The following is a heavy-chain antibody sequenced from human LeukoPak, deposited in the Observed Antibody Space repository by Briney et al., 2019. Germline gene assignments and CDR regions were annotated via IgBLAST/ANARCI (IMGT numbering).Heavy chain of an antibody. D-gene: IGHD6-13*01. CDR1: GGSISSYY. J-gene: IGHJ4*02. Sequence: SETLSLTCTVSGGSISSYYWSWIRQPPGKGLEWIGYIYYSGSTNCNPSLKSRVTPSADTSRNQFSLKLSSVTAADTAVYYCARLSAAGDYVDYWGQGTLVTVSS. V-gene: IGHV4-59*01. CDR3: ARLSAAGDYVDY. CDR2: IYYSGST.